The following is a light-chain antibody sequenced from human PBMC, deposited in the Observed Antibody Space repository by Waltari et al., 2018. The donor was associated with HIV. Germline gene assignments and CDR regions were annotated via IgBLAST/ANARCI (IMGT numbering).Light chain of an antibody. CDR1: SSNIGNNA. CDR2: YDD. Sequence: QSVLTQPPSVSEAPRQRVTISCSGSSSNIGNNAVSGYPQHPGKAPKLLIFYDDLLPSGVSVRFSGSKSGTSASLAISGLQSEDEADYYCAAWDDSLNGYVFGTGTQVTV. CDR3: AAWDDSLNGYV. V-gene: IGLV1-36*01. J-gene: IGLJ1*01.